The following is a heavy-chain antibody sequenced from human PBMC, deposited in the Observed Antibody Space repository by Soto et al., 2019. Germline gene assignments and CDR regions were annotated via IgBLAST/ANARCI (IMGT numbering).Heavy chain of an antibody. V-gene: IGHV3-30*04. Sequence: QVQLVESGGGVVQPGRSLRLSCTASGFTFSNYAIHWVRQAPGKGLEWVELISSNGRDEYYAHSVKGRFTISRDNSRKTVKMQMNLRRAEDTGWYFLTRDAQTDVFGLDEFDYWGQGTLVTVSS. CDR3: TRDAQTDVFGLDEFDY. J-gene: IGHJ4*02. D-gene: IGHD3-3*01. CDR1: GFTFSNYA. CDR2: ISSNGRDE.